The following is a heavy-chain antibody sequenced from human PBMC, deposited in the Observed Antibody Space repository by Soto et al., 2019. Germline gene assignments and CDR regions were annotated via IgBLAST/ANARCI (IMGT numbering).Heavy chain of an antibody. D-gene: IGHD2-15*01. CDR1: GGSFSGYY. J-gene: IGHJ4*02. CDR3: ARPRYCSGGSCYYLFDY. V-gene: IGHV4-34*01. Sequence: SETLSLTCAVYGGSFSGYYWSWIRQPPWKGLEWIGEINHSGSTNYNPSLKSRVTISVDTSKNQFSLKLSSVTAADTAVYYCARPRYCSGGSCYYLFDYWGQGTLVTVSS. CDR2: INHSGST.